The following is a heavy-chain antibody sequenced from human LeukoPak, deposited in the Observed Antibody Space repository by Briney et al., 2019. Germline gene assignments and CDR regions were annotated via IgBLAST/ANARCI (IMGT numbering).Heavy chain of an antibody. V-gene: IGHV5-51*01. CDR2: IYPGDSDT. J-gene: IGHJ5*02. CDR1: GSRFTNFW. D-gene: IGHD6-6*01. Sequence: GESLQISCQGSGSRFTNFWIGWVRQLPGKGLEWMGIIYPGDSDTRYSPSFQGQVTISADKSISTAYLQWSSLRASDTAIYYCAGTGPQYSNSWWFDPWGQGTLVTVSS. CDR3: AGTGPQYSNSWWFDP.